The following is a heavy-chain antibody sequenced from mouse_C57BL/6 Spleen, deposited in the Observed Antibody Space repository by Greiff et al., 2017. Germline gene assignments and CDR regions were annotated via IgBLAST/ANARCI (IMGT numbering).Heavy chain of an antibody. CDR2: IYPGGGDT. CDR1: GYAFSSYW. CDR3: ARSYCGSGYGWFDD. Sequence: QVQLQQSGAELVKPGASVKISCKASGYAFSSYWMHWVKQRPGKGLEWIGQIYPGGGDTYYNGKFTGKATLTADKSSSTDYMRLSSLTTEDSAVYFCARSYCGSGYGWFDDWGPGTTVTVSS. V-gene: IGHV1-80*01. J-gene: IGHJ1*01. D-gene: IGHD1-1*01.